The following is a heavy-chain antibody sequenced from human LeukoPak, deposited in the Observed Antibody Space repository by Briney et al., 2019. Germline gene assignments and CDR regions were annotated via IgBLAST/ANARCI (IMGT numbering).Heavy chain of an antibody. D-gene: IGHD6-13*01. Sequence: GASVKVSCKASGYTFTGYYMHWVRQAPGQGLEWMGGIIPIFGTANYAQKFQGRVTITTDESTSTAYMELSSLRSEDTAVYYCARAGADSSSWYSPDFDYWGQGTLVTVSS. J-gene: IGHJ4*02. CDR2: IIPIFGTA. CDR1: GYTFTGYY. V-gene: IGHV1-69*05. CDR3: ARAGADSSSWYSPDFDY.